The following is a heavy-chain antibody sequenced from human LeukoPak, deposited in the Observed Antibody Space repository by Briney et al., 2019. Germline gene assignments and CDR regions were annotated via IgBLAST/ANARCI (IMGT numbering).Heavy chain of an antibody. J-gene: IGHJ4*02. CDR2: INPNSGGT. Sequence: ASVKVSCKASGYTFTGYYMHWVRQAPGQGLEWMGWINPNSGGTNYAQKFQGRVTMTRDTSISTAYMELSRLRSDDTAVYYCARGNSGYERPFDYWGQGTLVTVSS. D-gene: IGHD5-12*01. CDR1: GYTFTGYY. V-gene: IGHV1-2*02. CDR3: ARGNSGYERPFDY.